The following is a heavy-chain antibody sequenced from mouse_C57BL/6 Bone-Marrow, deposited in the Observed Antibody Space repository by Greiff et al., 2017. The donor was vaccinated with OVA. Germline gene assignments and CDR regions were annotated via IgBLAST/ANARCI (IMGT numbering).Heavy chain of an antibody. J-gene: IGHJ3*01. CDR2: ISSGGSYT. D-gene: IGHD2-3*01. V-gene: IGHV5-6*01. CDR1: GFTFSSYG. Sequence: EVQLQESGGDLVKPGGSLKLSCAASGFTFSSYGMSWVRQTPDKRLEWVATISSGGSYTYYPDSVKGRFTISRDNAKNALYLPMSSLKSEATSMYYCAIQVYDGFAYWGQATLVTVSA. CDR3: AIQVYDGFAY.